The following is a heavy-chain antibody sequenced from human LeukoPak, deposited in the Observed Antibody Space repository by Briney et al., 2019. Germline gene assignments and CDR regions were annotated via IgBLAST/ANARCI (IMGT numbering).Heavy chain of an antibody. V-gene: IGHV3-21*01. D-gene: IGHD6-13*01. CDR3: ARDPIAAAGTAEYFQH. CDR1: GFTFSSYS. CDR2: ISSSSSYI. J-gene: IGHJ1*01. Sequence: GGSLRLSCAASGFTFSSYSMNWVRQAPGKGLEWVSSISSSSSYIYYADSVKGRFTISRDNSKNTLYLQMNSLRAEDTAVYYCARDPIAAAGTAEYFQHWGQGTLVTVSS.